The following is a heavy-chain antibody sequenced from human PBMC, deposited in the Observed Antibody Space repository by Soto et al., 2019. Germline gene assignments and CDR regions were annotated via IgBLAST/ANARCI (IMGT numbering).Heavy chain of an antibody. CDR1: GFTFTSSA. Sequence: SVKVSCKASGFTFTSSAVQWVRQARGQGLEWIGWIVVGSGNTNYAQKFQERVTITRDMSTSTAYMELSSLRSEDTAVYYCAADRKGWCFAMVRGPKAFDSWGQGTLVTVSS. J-gene: IGHJ5*01. CDR3: AADRKGWCFAMVRGPKAFDS. V-gene: IGHV1-58*01. D-gene: IGHD3-10*01. CDR2: IVVGSGNT.